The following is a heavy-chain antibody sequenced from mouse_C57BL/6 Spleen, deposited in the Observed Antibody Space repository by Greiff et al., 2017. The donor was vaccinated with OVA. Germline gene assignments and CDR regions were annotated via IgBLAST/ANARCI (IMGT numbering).Heavy chain of an antibody. CDR2: INPNNGGT. D-gene: IGHD1-1*01. Sequence: VQLQQSGPELVKPGASVKIPCKASGYTFTDYNMDWVKRSPGKSLEWIGDINPNNGGTISNQKFKGKATLTVSKSSSTAYMEVRRLTAGDTADYERASAYGSGYGDLDVWGKGTTVTVSS. V-gene: IGHV1-18*01. CDR1: GYTFTDYN. CDR3: ASAYGSGYGDLDV. J-gene: IGHJ1*03.